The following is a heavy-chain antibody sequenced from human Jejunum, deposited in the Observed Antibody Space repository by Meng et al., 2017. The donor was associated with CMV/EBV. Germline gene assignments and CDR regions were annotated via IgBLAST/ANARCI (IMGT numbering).Heavy chain of an antibody. J-gene: IGHJ5*02. Sequence: YAMHWVRQTPGKGLEWVAVISYDGSNTYYADSVRGRFTISRDNSKNTLYLQMNSLRAQDSAVYFCARDQPEIVVVPATPSFTLGSWGQGTLVTVSS. CDR1: YA. V-gene: IGHV3-30-3*01. CDR3: ARDQPEIVVVPATPSFTLGS. CDR2: ISYDGSNT. D-gene: IGHD2-2*01.